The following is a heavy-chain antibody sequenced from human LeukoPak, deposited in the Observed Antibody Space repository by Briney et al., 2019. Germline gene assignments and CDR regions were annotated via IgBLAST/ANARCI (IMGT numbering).Heavy chain of an antibody. CDR2: IYTSGST. V-gene: IGHV4-61*02. CDR3: ARDAPHDY. Sequence: SETLSLTCTVSGGSISSGSYYWSWIRQPAGKGLEWIGRIYTSGSTNYNPSLKSRVTISVDTSKNQFSLKLSSVTAADTAVYYCARDAPHDYWGQGTLVTVSS. J-gene: IGHJ4*02. CDR1: GGSISSGSYY.